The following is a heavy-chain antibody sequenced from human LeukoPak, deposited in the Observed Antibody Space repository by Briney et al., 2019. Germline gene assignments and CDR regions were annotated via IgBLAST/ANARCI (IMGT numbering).Heavy chain of an antibody. CDR3: AKDQRFRVAVAGGDDY. V-gene: IGHV3-23*01. CDR2: ISGSGGST. Sequence: PGGSLRLSCAASGFTFSSYAMTWVRQAPGKGLEWVSGISGSGGSTYYADSVKGRFTISRDNSKNTLYLQMNSLRAEDTAVYYCAKDQRFRVAVAGGDDYWGQGTLVIVSS. CDR1: GFTFSSYA. D-gene: IGHD6-19*01. J-gene: IGHJ4*02.